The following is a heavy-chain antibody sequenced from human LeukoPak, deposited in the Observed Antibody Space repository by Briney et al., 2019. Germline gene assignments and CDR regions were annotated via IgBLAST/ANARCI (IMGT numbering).Heavy chain of an antibody. CDR3: ARATHGAINAGTKYYYYYYYMDV. Sequence: PGGSLRLSCAASGFTVSSNYMSWVRPAPGKGVEWVSVIYSGGSTYYADSVKCRFTLSRDNSKNTLYLQMNSLRAEDSAVYYCARATHGAINAGTKYYYYYYYMDVWCKGTTVTVSS. CDR2: IYSGGST. J-gene: IGHJ6*03. CDR1: GFTVSSNY. D-gene: IGHD6-13*01. V-gene: IGHV3-53*01.